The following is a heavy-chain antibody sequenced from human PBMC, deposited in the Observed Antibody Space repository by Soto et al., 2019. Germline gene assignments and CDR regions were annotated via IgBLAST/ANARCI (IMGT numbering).Heavy chain of an antibody. CDR1: GFTFSSYS. Sequence: EVQLVESGGGLVQPGGSLRLSCAASGFTFSSYSMNWVRQAPGKGLEWVSYISGSSRTIYYADSVRGRFTISRDNAKHSLYLQMNSLRAEDTAVYSCARDSAGHGDYSYYYAMDVWGQGTTVTVSS. J-gene: IGHJ6*02. CDR3: ARDSAGHGDYSYYYAMDV. CDR2: ISGSSRTI. V-gene: IGHV3-48*01. D-gene: IGHD6-19*01.